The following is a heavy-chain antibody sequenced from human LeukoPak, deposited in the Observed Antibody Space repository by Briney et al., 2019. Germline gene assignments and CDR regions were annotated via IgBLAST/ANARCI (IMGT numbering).Heavy chain of an antibody. D-gene: IGHD2-21*02. CDR3: ARVGGCSGGDCYLFDY. CDR2: IIPIFGTA. V-gene: IGHV1-69*06. J-gene: IGHJ4*02. CDR1: GGTFSSYA. Sequence: ASVKVSCKASGGTFSSYAISWVRQAPGQGLEWMGGIIPIFGTANYAQKFQGRVTITADKSTSTAYMELSSLRSEDTAVYYCARVGGCSGGDCYLFDYWGQGTLVTVSS.